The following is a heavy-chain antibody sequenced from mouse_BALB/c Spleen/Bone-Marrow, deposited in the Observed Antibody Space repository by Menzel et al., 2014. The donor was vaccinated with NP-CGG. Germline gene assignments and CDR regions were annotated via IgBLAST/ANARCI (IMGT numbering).Heavy chain of an antibody. CDR1: GYSITSGYY. CDR3: ARGGYDGRGFAY. V-gene: IGHV3-6*02. D-gene: IGHD2-14*01. J-gene: IGHJ3*01. Sequence: ESGPGLVKPSQSLSLTCSVTGYSITSGYYWNWIRQFPGNKLEWMGYISYDGSNNYNPSLKNRISITRDTSKNQFFLKLNSVTNEDTATYYCARGGYDGRGFAYWGQGTLVTVSA. CDR2: ISYDGSN.